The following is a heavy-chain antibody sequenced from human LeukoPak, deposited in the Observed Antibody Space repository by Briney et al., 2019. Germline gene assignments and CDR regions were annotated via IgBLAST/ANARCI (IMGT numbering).Heavy chain of an antibody. Sequence: SETLSLTCTVSGGSISSGGYYWSWIRQHPGKGLEWIGYIYYSGSTYYNPSLKSRVTISVDTSKNQFSLKLSSVTAADTAVYYCARGLGGYYYDGLYYFDYWGQGTLVTVSS. CDR3: ARGLGGYYYDGLYYFDY. D-gene: IGHD3-22*01. CDR1: GGSISSGGYY. CDR2: IYYSGST. V-gene: IGHV4-31*03. J-gene: IGHJ4*02.